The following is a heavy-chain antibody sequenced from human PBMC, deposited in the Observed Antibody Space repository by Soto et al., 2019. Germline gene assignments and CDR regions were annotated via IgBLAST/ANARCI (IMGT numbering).Heavy chain of an antibody. CDR3: TPGIQLYRFDI. CDR2: ITGSGVGT. J-gene: IGHJ4*02. V-gene: IGHV3-23*01. D-gene: IGHD5-18*01. Sequence: EVQLLESGGGLVQPGGSLRLSCAASGFTFSSFGLSWVRQAPGRGLEWVSGITGSGVGTYYADSVKGRFTISRDNSKNTLYLQMNSMRAEDTPIYYCTPGIQLYRFDIWGQGTPVTVAS. CDR1: GFTFSSFG.